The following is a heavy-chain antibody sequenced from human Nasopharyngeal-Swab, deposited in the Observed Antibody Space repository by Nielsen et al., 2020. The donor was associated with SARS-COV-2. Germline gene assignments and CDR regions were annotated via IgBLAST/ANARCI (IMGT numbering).Heavy chain of an antibody. CDR2: ISAYNGNT. CDR3: ASAPRIADDGGPNYYYYYGMDV. J-gene: IGHJ6*02. V-gene: IGHV1-18*01. Sequence: ASVKVSCKASGYTFTSYGISWVRQAPGQGLEWMGWISAYNGNTNYAQKFQGRVTITADESTSTAYMELSSLRSEDTAVYYCASAPRIADDGGPNYYYYYGMDVWGQGTTVTVSS. CDR1: GYTFTSYG. D-gene: IGHD6-13*01.